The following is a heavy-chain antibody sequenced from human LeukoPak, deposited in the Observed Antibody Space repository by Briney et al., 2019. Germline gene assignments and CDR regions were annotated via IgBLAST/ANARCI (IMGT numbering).Heavy chain of an antibody. D-gene: IGHD6-19*01. J-gene: IGHJ4*02. CDR3: ASTQWYYFDY. V-gene: IGHV3-21*01. CDR2: ISSSSSYI. Sequence: PGGSLRLSCAASGLTFSSYNMNWVRQAPGKGLEWVSSISSSSSYIYYADSVKGRFTISRDNAKNSLYLQMNSLRAEDTAVYYCASTQWYYFDYWGQGTLVTVSS. CDR1: GLTFSSYN.